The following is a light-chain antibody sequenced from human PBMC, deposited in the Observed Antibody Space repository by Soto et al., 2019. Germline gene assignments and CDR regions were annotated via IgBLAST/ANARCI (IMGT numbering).Light chain of an antibody. Sequence: EIVLRQSPGTLSLSPGARATLSCRASRSVNNYLAWYQQRPGQAPRLLIYDASNRATGIPARFSGSGSGTDFTLTISSLEPEDSAVYYCQQRCNWPWLTVGGGTRVEIK. CDR1: RSVNNY. CDR3: QQRCNWPWLT. CDR2: DAS. J-gene: IGKJ4*01. V-gene: IGKV3-11*01.